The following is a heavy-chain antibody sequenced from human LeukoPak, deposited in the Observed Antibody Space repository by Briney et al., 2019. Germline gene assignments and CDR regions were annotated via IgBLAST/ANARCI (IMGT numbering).Heavy chain of an antibody. CDR3: ARNPAGYCSSTSCYLYYYYGMDV. D-gene: IGHD2-2*01. Sequence: GASVKVSCKASGYTFTGYYMHWVRQAPGQGLEWMGWINPNSGGTNYAQKFQGRVTMTRDTSISTAYMELSRLRSDDTAVYYCARNPAGYCSSTSCYLYYYYGMDVWGQGTTVTVS. CDR2: INPNSGGT. V-gene: IGHV1-2*02. CDR1: GYTFTGYY. J-gene: IGHJ6*02.